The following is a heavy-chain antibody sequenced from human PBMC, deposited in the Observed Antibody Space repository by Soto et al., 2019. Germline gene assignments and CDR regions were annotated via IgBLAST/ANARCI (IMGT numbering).Heavy chain of an antibody. CDR2: VNHSGST. Sequence: PXGTLSLTCAVYGGSFSGYYWTGVRQPPGKGLEWIGDVNHSGSTNQNPSLKSRVTISVDTSKNQFSLKLKSVTAADTAVYYCARGITTIPAVQGDAPDNCYFDSWGLGTLVTVSS. CDR1: GGSFSGYY. CDR3: ARGITTIPAVQGDAPDNCYFDS. V-gene: IGHV4-34*01. D-gene: IGHD3-22*01. J-gene: IGHJ4*02.